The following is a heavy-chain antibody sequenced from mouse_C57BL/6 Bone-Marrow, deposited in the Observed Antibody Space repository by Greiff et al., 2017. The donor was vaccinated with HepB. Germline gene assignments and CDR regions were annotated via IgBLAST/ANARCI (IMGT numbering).Heavy chain of an antibody. D-gene: IGHD2-4*01. Sequence: VQLQQSGAELVRPGASVKLSCTASGFNIKDDYMHWVKQRPEQGLEWIGWIDPENGDTEYASKFQGKATITADTSSNPAYLQLSSLTSEDTAVYYCTTMITYYFDYWGQGTTLTVSS. V-gene: IGHV14-4*01. CDR1: GFNIKDDY. CDR3: TTMITYYFDY. J-gene: IGHJ2*01. CDR2: IDPENGDT.